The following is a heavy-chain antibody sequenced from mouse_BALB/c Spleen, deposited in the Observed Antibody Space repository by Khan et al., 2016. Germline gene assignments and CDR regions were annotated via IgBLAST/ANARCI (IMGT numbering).Heavy chain of an antibody. CDR2: IYPGTGST. J-gene: IGHJ1*01. Sequence: VQLQESGAELVRPGASVKLSCKTSGYIFTSYWIHWVKKRSGQGLEWIARIYPGTGSTYYNEKFKGKATLTADKSSSTAYMQLSSLKSEDSDVXYCGSSGSKYWYFDVWGAGTTVTVSS. D-gene: IGHD1-1*01. CDR1: GYIFTSYW. V-gene: IGHV1S132*01. CDR3: GSSGSKYWYFDV.